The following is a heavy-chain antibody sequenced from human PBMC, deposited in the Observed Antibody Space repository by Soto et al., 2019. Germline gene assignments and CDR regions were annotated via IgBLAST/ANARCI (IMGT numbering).Heavy chain of an antibody. CDR3: ARERATAKPEGVGF. J-gene: IGHJ4*02. Sequence: KRAIKAAGYTLSYYYVHGGRHATGQGLEWMGWINPNSGGTKYAPKFQGGVTMTRYTSITTAYMELSRLRSGDTAVYYCARERATAKPEGVGFWAQVPLVT. V-gene: IGHV1-2*02. CDR2: INPNSGGT. D-gene: IGHD1-1*01. CDR1: GYTLSYYY.